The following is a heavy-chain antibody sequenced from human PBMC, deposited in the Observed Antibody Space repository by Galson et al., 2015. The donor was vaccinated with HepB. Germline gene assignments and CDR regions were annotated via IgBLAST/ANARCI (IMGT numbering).Heavy chain of an antibody. CDR1: GGTFSSYA. CDR2: IIPIFGTA. J-gene: IGHJ6*02. D-gene: IGHD3-3*01. Sequence: SVKVSCKASGGTFSSYAISWVRQAPGQGLEWMGGIIPIFGTANYAQKFQGRVTITADKSTSTAYMELSSLRSEDTAVYYCAREPRIRFLEWTDYYYYGMDVWGQGTTVTVSS. CDR3: AREPRIRFLEWTDYYYYGMDV. V-gene: IGHV1-69*06.